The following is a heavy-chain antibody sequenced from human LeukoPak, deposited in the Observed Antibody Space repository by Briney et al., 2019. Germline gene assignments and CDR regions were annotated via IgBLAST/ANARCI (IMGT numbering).Heavy chain of an antibody. CDR3: ARGPSGYHNT. CDR1: GFTFSNYG. D-gene: IGHD5-12*01. CDR2: FSGSGGST. J-gene: IGHJ4*02. V-gene: IGHV3-23*01. Sequence: GGTLRLSCAASGFTFSNYGMSWVRQAPGKGLEWVSGFSGSGGSTYYADSVKGRITISRDTSKNTLYLQMNSLRAEDTAVYYCARGPSGYHNTGGQGTLVTVSS.